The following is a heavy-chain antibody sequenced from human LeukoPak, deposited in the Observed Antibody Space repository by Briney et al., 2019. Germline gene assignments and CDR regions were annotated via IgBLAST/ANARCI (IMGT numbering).Heavy chain of an antibody. CDR3: VRLLDIDY. V-gene: IGHV3-74*01. D-gene: IGHD1-1*01. J-gene: IGHJ4*02. CDR1: GFTFRNYW. Sequence: GGSLRLSCAASGFTFRNYWMHWVRQAPGKGLVWVSRISRNGATTHYAGSVKGRFTISRDNAKNMVYLQMDSLSAEDTAVYYCVRLLDIDYWGQGTLVTVSS. CDR2: ISRNGATT.